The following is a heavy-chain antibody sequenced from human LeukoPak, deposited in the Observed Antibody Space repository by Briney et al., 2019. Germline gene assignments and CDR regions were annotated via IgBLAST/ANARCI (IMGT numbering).Heavy chain of an antibody. V-gene: IGHV1-2*02. CDR2: INPNSGGT. D-gene: IGHD4-17*01. J-gene: IGHJ6*03. CDR1: GYTFTGYY. Sequence: GASVKVSCKASGYTFTGYYMHWVRQAPGQGLEWMGWINPNSGGTNYAQKFQGRVTMTRDTSISTAYMELSRLRSDDTAVYYCARDLTYGQGYYYYYMDVWGKGTTVTVSS. CDR3: ARDLTYGQGYYYYYMDV.